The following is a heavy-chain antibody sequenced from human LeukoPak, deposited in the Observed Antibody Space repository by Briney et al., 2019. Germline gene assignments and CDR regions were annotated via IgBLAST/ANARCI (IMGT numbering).Heavy chain of an antibody. Sequence: GASVKVSCKASGYTFTSYGISWVRQAPGQGLEWMGWISAYNGNTNYAQKLQGRVAMTTDTSTSTAYMELRSLRSDDTAVYYCARDYYYDSSGNAYNWFDPWGQGTLVTVSS. CDR2: ISAYNGNT. D-gene: IGHD3-22*01. V-gene: IGHV1-18*01. CDR1: GYTFTSYG. CDR3: ARDYYYDSSGNAYNWFDP. J-gene: IGHJ5*02.